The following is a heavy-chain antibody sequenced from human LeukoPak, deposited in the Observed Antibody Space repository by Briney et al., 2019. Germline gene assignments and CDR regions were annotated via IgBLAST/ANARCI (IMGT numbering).Heavy chain of an antibody. J-gene: IGHJ3*02. CDR1: GFTFSNAW. CDR3: TTSLLWFGELDPPDAFDI. V-gene: IGHV3-15*01. Sequence: GGSLRLSCAASGFTFSNAWMSWVRQAPGKGLEWVGRIKSKTDGGTTDYAAPVKGKFTISRDDSKNTLYLQMNSLKTEDTAVYYCTTSLLWFGELDPPDAFDIWGQGTMVTVSS. D-gene: IGHD3-10*01. CDR2: IKSKTDGGTT.